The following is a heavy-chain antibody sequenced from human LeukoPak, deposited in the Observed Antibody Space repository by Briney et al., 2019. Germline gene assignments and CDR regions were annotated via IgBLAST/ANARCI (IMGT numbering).Heavy chain of an antibody. CDR2: ISGSGSTI. V-gene: IGHV3-48*03. D-gene: IGHD2/OR15-2a*01. Sequence: GGSLRLSCAASGFTFSTYEMNWVRQAPGKGLEWVSYISGSGSTIYYADSVKGRFTISRDNAKSSLYLQMNNLRAEDTGVYYCARGSTFTSAWGQGTLVTVSS. CDR1: GFTFSTYE. CDR3: ARGSTFTSA. J-gene: IGHJ5*02.